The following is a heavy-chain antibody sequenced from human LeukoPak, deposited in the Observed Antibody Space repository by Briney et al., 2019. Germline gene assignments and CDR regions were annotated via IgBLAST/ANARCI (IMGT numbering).Heavy chain of an antibody. Sequence: GGSLRPSCAASGFTFSSYAMSWVRQAPGKGLEWVSAISGSGGSTYYADSVKGRFTISRDNSKNTLYLQMNSLRAEDTVVYYCAKSYYDSSGYFDYWGQGTLVTVSS. CDR2: ISGSGGST. D-gene: IGHD3-22*01. J-gene: IGHJ4*02. CDR1: GFTFSSYA. V-gene: IGHV3-23*01. CDR3: AKSYYDSSGYFDY.